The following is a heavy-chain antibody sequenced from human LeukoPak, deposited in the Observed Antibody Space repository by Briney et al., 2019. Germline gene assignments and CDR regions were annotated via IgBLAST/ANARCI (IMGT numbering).Heavy chain of an antibody. D-gene: IGHD1-26*01. CDR2: ISGGGGST. CDR1: GFTFTSYS. J-gene: IGHJ4*02. V-gene: IGHV3-23*01. CDR3: AKGGKWDVTPFDY. Sequence: GGSLRLSCAASGFTFTSYSMNWVRQAPGKGLEWVSTISGGGGSTYYADSMKGRFTISRDNSKNTLYLQVNSLRAEDTAVYYCAKGGKWDVTPFDYWGQGTLVTVSS.